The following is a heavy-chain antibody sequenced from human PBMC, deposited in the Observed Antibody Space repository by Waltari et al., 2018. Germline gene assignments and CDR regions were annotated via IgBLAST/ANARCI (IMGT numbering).Heavy chain of an antibody. Sequence: EVQLVETGGGLIQPGGSLRLSCAASGFTVSSNYMSWVRQAPGKGLEWVSVIYSGGSTYYADSVKGRFTISRDNSKNTLYLQMNSLRAEDTAVYYCAKKINIVVVRDDAFDIWGQGTMVTVSS. V-gene: IGHV3-53*02. D-gene: IGHD2-15*01. CDR2: IYSGGST. J-gene: IGHJ3*02. CDR3: AKKINIVVVRDDAFDI. CDR1: GFTVSSNY.